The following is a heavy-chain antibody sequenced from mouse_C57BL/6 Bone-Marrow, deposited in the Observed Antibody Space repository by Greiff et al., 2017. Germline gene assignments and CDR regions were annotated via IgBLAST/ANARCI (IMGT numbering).Heavy chain of an antibody. CDR1: GFTFSDYG. CDR2: ISSGSSTI. CDR3: ARKAYYSNYAWFAD. J-gene: IGHJ3*01. V-gene: IGHV5-17*01. D-gene: IGHD2-5*01. Sequence: DVHLVESGGGLVKPGGSLKLSCAASGFTFSDYGMHWVRQAPEKGLEWVAYISSGSSTIYYADTVKGRFTISRDNAKNTLFLQMTSLRSEDTAMYYCARKAYYSNYAWFADWGQGTLVTVSA.